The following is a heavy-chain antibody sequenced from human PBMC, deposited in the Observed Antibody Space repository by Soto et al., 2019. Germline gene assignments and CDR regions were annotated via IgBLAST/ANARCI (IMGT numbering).Heavy chain of an antibody. CDR3: ARTWLHANDY. Sequence: PPETLSLTCTVSGGSISSYYWSWIRQPPGKGLEWIGYIYYSGSTNYNPSLKSRVTISVDTSKNQFSLKLSSVTAADTAVYYCARTWLHANDYCGQGTLVTVSA. D-gene: IGHD5-12*01. V-gene: IGHV4-59*01. CDR1: GGSISSYY. CDR2: IYYSGST. J-gene: IGHJ4*02.